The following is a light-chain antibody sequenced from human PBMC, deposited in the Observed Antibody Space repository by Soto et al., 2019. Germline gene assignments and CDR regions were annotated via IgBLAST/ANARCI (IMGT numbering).Light chain of an antibody. CDR2: AAS. V-gene: IGKV1-39*01. Sequence: DIPMTQSPSSLSASVGDRVTITCRASQSISNYLNWYQQKPGKAPKLLMYAASSLQSGVPSRFSGSGSGTDFTLTISSLQPEEFATYYCQQSYSTPRSFGQGTKVEIK. CDR3: QQSYSTPRS. CDR1: QSISNY. J-gene: IGKJ1*01.